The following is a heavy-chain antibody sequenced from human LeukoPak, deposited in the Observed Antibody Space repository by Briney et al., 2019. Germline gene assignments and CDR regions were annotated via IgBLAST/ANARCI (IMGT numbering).Heavy chain of an antibody. V-gene: IGHV3-30-3*01. D-gene: IGHD1-14*01. CDR1: GFTFNKYA. CDR2: ISYDGNST. J-gene: IGHJ4*02. Sequence: GGSLRLSCAASGFTFNKYAIHWVRQSPGKGLEWVSVISYDGNSTYYADSVRGRFTISRDNSKNSLYLQVNSLRPEDTAVYYCARGKTATTSLNYWGQGTLVTVSS. CDR3: ARGKTATTSLNY.